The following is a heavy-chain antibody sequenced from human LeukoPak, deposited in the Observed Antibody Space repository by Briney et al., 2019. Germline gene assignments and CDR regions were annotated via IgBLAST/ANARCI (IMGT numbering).Heavy chain of an antibody. CDR3: ARQSSSWYYHDAFDI. V-gene: IGHV3-7*03. CDR1: GFTFSSYW. Sequence: GGCLRLSCADSGFTFSSYWMSWVREAPGKGLEWVANIKQDGSEKYYVDSVKGRFTISRDNAKNSLYLQMNSLRAEDTAVYYCARQSSSWYYHDAFDIWGQGTMVTVSS. J-gene: IGHJ3*02. D-gene: IGHD6-13*01. CDR2: IKQDGSEK.